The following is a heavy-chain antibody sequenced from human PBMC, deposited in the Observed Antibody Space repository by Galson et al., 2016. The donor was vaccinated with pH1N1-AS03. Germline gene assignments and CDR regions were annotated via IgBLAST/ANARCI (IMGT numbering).Heavy chain of an antibody. CDR3: ARRVDTIMEYQYYYEMDV. Sequence: TLSLTCTVSGGSISSGNYYWSWIRQPAGKGLEWIGRIYTSGRTNYNPSLKSRVTISVDTSKNQFSLKLTSVTASDTAVYYCARRVDTIMEYQYYYEMDVWGQWTTVTVSS. D-gene: IGHD3-3*01. V-gene: IGHV4-61*02. CDR1: GGSISSGNYY. CDR2: IYTSGRT. J-gene: IGHJ6*02.